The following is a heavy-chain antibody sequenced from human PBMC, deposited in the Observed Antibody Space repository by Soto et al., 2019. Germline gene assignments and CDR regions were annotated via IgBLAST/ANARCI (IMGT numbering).Heavy chain of an antibody. CDR2: INAGNGNT. Sequence: GASVKVSCKASGYTFTSYAMHWVRQAPGQRLEWMGWINAGNGNTKYSQKFQGRVTITRDTSASTAYMELSSLRSEDAAVYYCARVGDAYYYDSSGYRSRSVRDYRGQGTLVTVSS. CDR3: ARVGDAYYYDSSGYRSRSVRDY. D-gene: IGHD3-22*01. CDR1: GYTFTSYA. V-gene: IGHV1-3*01. J-gene: IGHJ4*02.